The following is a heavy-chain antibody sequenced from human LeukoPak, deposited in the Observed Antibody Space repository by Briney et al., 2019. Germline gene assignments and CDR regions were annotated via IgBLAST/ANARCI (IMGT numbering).Heavy chain of an antibody. CDR2: ISYDGSNK. V-gene: IGHV3-30*18. CDR3: AKDKGRRGYHYYYGMDV. Sequence: GGSLRLSCAASGFTFSSFGMHWVRQAPGKGLEWVAVISYDGSNKYYADSVKGRFTISRDNSKNTLYLQMNSLRAEDTAVYYCAKDKGRRGYHYYYGMDVWGQGTTVTVSS. D-gene: IGHD6-25*01. J-gene: IGHJ6*02. CDR1: GFTFSSFG.